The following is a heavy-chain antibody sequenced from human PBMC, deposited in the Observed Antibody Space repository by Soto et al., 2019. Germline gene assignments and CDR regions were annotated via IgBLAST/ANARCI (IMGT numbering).Heavy chain of an antibody. V-gene: IGHV1-2*02. D-gene: IGHD3-9*01. J-gene: IGHJ4*02. CDR1: GYSFIDYY. Sequence: ASVKVSCKASGYSFIDYYMHWVRQAPGQGFEWMGRISPKSGGTNYAQKFEGRVTMTWDTSLNTAYMELSSLISEDTAVYYCARPPGYISDWYYFDIWGQGTLVTVSS. CDR3: ARPPGYISDWYYFDI. CDR2: ISPKSGGT.